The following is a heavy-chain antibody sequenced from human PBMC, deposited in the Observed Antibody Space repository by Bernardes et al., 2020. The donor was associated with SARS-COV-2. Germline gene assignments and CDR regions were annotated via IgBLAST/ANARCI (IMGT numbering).Heavy chain of an antibody. V-gene: IGHV3-21*01. CDR1: GFTFSSYS. CDR3: ARDGEYCGGDCYSPDY. CDR2: ISSSSSYI. J-gene: IGHJ4*02. D-gene: IGHD2-21*02. Sequence: GGSLRLSCAASGFTFSSYSMNWVRQAPGKGLEWVSSISSSSSYIYYADSVKGRFTISRDNAKNSLYLQMNSLRAEDTAVYYCARDGEYCGGDCYSPDYWGQGTLVTVSS.